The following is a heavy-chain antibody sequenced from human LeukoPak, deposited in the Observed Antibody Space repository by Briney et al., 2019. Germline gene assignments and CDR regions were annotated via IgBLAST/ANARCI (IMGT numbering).Heavy chain of an antibody. V-gene: IGHV3-20*01. Sequence: GGSLRLSCAASGFTFDDYGMGWVRQAPGKGLEWVSGINWNGGSTGYADSVKGRFTISRDNAKNSLYLQMNSLRAEDTALYHCARDTHYVWGSYRSMDVWGQGTTVTVSS. D-gene: IGHD3-16*02. J-gene: IGHJ6*02. CDR1: GFTFDDYG. CDR3: ARDTHYVWGSYRSMDV. CDR2: INWNGGST.